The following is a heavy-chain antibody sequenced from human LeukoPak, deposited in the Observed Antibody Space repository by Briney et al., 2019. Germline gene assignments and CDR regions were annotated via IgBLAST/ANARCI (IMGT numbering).Heavy chain of an antibody. V-gene: IGHV3-7*01. CDR1: GFTFSSYW. CDR3: ARDDGGNFNDAFDI. Sequence: GGSLRLSRAASGFTFSSYWMSWVRQAPGKGLEWVANIKQDGSEKYYVDSVKGRFTISRDNAKNSLYLQMNSLRAEDTAVYFCARDDGGNFNDAFDIWGQGTMVTVSS. CDR2: IKQDGSEK. D-gene: IGHD4-23*01. J-gene: IGHJ3*02.